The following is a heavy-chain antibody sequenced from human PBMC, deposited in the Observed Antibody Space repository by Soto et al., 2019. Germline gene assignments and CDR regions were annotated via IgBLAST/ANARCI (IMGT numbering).Heavy chain of an antibody. V-gene: IGHV1-3*01. Sequence: ASVKVSCKASGYTFTGYAMHWVRQAPGQRLEWMGWINAGNGNTKYSQKFQGRVTITSDTSASTAYMELSSLRSEDTAVYYCARAVAVPADFDFWGQGTLVTLSS. CDR3: ARAVAVPADFDF. J-gene: IGHJ4*02. D-gene: IGHD6-19*01. CDR1: GYTFTGYA. CDR2: INAGNGNT.